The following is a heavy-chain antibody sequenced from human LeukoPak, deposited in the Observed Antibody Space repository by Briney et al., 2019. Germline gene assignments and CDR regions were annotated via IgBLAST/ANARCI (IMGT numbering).Heavy chain of an antibody. CDR1: GGSISSGDYY. V-gene: IGHV4-39*07. CDR3: ARARGDY. D-gene: IGHD3-10*01. Sequence: SETLSLTCTVSGGSISSGDYYWSWIRQPPGKGLEWIGEINHSGNTNYNPSLKSRVTISVDTSKNQFSLKLSSVTAADTAVYYCARARGDYWGQGTLVTVSS. CDR2: INHSGNT. J-gene: IGHJ4*02.